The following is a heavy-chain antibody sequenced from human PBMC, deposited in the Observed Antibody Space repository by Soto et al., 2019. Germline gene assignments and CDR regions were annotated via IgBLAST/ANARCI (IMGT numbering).Heavy chain of an antibody. V-gene: IGHV1-69*12. CDR2: IIPIFGTA. J-gene: IGHJ4*02. CDR1: GGTFSSYA. Sequence: QVQLVQSGAEVKKPGSSVKVSCKASGGTFSSYAISWVRQAPGQGLEWMGGIIPIFGTANYAQKFQGRVTITADESTSTADMELSRRRAEDTAVYYCARGVVVVTEGVFDYWGQGTLVTVSS. CDR3: ARGVVVVTEGVFDY. D-gene: IGHD2-21*02.